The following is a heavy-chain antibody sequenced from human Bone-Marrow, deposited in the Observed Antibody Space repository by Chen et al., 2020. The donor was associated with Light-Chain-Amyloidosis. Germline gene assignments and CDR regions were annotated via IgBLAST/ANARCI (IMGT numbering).Heavy chain of an antibody. CDR1: GYTFPNYW. CDR2: IYPDDSDA. D-gene: IGHD5-12*01. Sequence: EVQLEQSGPEVKKPGESLKISCKGSGYTFPNYWIGCVRQMPGKGLEWLGVIYPDDSDARYSPSFEGQVTIPADKSITTAYLQWRSLKASDTAMYYCARRRDGYNFDYWGQGTLVTVSS. V-gene: IGHV5-51*01. J-gene: IGHJ4*02. CDR3: ARRRDGYNFDY.